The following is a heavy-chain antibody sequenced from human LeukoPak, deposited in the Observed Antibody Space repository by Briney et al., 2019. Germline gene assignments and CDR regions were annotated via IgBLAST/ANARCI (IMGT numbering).Heavy chain of an antibody. CDR3: ARDGEGVLGFDY. CDR1: GFTFSSYG. V-gene: IGHV3-30-3*01. D-gene: IGHD2-8*02. J-gene: IGHJ4*02. Sequence: GRSLRLSCAASGFTFSSYGIHWVRQAPGKGLEWVAVISYDGSNLDYADSVKGRFTISRDNSKNTLYLQMNGLRAEDTAIYYCARDGEGVLGFDYWGQGTLVTVSS. CDR2: ISYDGSNL.